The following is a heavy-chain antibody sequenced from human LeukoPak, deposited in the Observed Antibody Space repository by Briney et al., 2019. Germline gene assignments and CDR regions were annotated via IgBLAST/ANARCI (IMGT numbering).Heavy chain of an antibody. Sequence: GASVTVSCKASGYTFTSYYMHWVRQAPGQGLEWMGIINPSGGSTSYAQKFQGRVTMTRDTSTSTVYMELSSLRSEDTAVYYCARERTGNSDSSGHYDYWGQGTLVTVSS. CDR2: INPSGGST. J-gene: IGHJ4*02. CDR3: ARERTGNSDSSGHYDY. CDR1: GYTFTSYY. V-gene: IGHV1-46*01. D-gene: IGHD3-22*01.